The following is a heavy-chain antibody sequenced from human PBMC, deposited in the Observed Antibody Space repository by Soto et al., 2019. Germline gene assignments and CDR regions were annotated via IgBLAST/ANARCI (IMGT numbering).Heavy chain of an antibody. V-gene: IGHV4-34*01. CDR1: GGSFNGYY. CDR2: INHSGST. J-gene: IGHJ4*02. CDR3: ARAPDKYYFDS. Sequence: PSETLSLTCAVYGGSFNGYYWTWIRQPPGKGPEWIGDINHSGSTNYHPSLKSRVTISVDTSKNQFSLKLRSVTAADMAVFYCARAPDKYYFDSWGQGTLVT.